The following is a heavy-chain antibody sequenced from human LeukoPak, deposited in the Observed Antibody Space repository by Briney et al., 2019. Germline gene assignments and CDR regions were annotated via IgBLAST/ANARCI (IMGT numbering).Heavy chain of an antibody. D-gene: IGHD5-18*01. CDR1: GFTFGSYA. CDR3: ASRNPDTAMPKYYMDV. CDR2: ISYDGGTT. Sequence: GRSLRPSCAASGFTFGSYAMNWVRQAPGKGLERVAVISYDGGTTYYADSVKGRFTISRDNSKNTLYLQMNSLRSEDTAVYYCASRNPDTAMPKYYMDVWGKGTTVTVSS. J-gene: IGHJ6*03. V-gene: IGHV3-30-3*01.